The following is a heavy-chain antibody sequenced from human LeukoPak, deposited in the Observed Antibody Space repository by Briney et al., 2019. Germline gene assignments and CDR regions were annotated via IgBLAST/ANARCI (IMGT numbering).Heavy chain of an antibody. CDR3: ARGIAARPWAFDI. Sequence: GGSLRLSCAASGFTFSSYSMNWVRQAPGKGLEWVSSISSSSSYIYYADSVKGRFTISRDNAKNSLYLQMNSLRAEDTAVYYCARGIAARPWAFDIWGQGTVVTVSS. D-gene: IGHD6-6*01. CDR2: ISSSSSYI. J-gene: IGHJ3*02. CDR1: GFTFSSYS. V-gene: IGHV3-21*01.